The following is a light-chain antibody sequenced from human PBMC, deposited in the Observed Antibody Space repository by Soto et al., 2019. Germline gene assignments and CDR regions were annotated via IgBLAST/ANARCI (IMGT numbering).Light chain of an antibody. CDR1: SSDVGGYNY. V-gene: IGLV2-14*01. Sequence: QSVLTQPASVSGSPGQSITISCTGTSSDVGGYNYVSWYQQHPGKVPKLMIYEVSNRPSGVSNRFSGSKSGNTASLTISGLQVEDEADYYCSSFTSMSSLVFGGGTKLTVL. CDR2: EVS. J-gene: IGLJ3*02. CDR3: SSFTSMSSLV.